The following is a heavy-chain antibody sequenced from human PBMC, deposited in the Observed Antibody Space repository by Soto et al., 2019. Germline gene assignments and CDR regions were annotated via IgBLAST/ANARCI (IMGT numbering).Heavy chain of an antibody. V-gene: IGHV4-39*01. D-gene: IGHD1-26*01. CDR1: GGSISSSSYY. J-gene: IGHJ3*02. CDR3: ARMSKGGSRLVGAFDI. CDR2: IYYSGST. Sequence: QLQLQESGPGLVKPSETLSLTCTVSGGSISSSSYYWGWIRQPPGKGLEWIGSIYYSGSTYYNPSLKSRVTISVDTSTNQFSLKLSSVTAADTAVYYCARMSKGGSRLVGAFDIWGQGTMVTVSS.